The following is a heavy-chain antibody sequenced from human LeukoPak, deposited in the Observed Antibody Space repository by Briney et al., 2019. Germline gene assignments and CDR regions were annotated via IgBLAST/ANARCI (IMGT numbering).Heavy chain of an antibody. D-gene: IGHD3-10*01. CDR2: ISYDGSNK. V-gene: IGHV3-30*18. Sequence: GRSLRLSCAASGFTFSSYGMHWVRQAPGKGLEWAAVISYDGSNKYYADSVKGRFTISRDNSKNTLYLQMNSLRAEDTAVYYCAKDRGSGSTELDYWGQGTLVTVSS. CDR3: AKDRGSGSTELDY. J-gene: IGHJ4*02. CDR1: GFTFSSYG.